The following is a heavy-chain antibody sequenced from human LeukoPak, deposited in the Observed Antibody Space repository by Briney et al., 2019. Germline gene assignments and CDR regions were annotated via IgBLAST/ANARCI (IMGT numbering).Heavy chain of an antibody. CDR3: ARGGYSYGYDY. J-gene: IGHJ4*02. CDR1: GGSFSGYY. Sequence: KPSETLSLTCAVYGGSFSGYYWSWIRQPPGKGLEWIGEINHSGSTNYNPSLKSRVTISVDTSKNQFSPKLSSVTAADTAVYYCARGGYSYGYDYWGQGTLVTVSS. CDR2: INHSGST. D-gene: IGHD5-18*01. V-gene: IGHV4-34*01.